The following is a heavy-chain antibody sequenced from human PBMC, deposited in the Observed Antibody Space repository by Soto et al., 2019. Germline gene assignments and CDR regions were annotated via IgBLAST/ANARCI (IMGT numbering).Heavy chain of an antibody. V-gene: IGHV4-39*01. Sequence: ASETLSLTCTVSGGSISSSSYYWGWIRQPPGKGLEWIGSIYYSGSTYYNPSLKSRVTISVDTSKNQFSLKLSSVTAADTAVYYCARLDSYYYDSSGYYYFDYWGQGTLVTVSS. CDR1: GGSISSSSYY. CDR2: IYYSGST. D-gene: IGHD3-22*01. CDR3: ARLDSYYYDSSGYYYFDY. J-gene: IGHJ4*02.